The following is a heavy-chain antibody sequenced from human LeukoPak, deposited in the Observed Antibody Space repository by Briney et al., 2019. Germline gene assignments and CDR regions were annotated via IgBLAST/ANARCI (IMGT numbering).Heavy chain of an antibody. CDR3: ARDRGYSYGRPYWYFDL. CDR2: INPSGGST. CDR1: GYTFTSYY. J-gene: IGHJ2*01. D-gene: IGHD5-18*01. V-gene: IGHV1-46*01. Sequence: ASMKVSCKASGYTFTSYYMHWVRQAPGQGLEWMGIINPSGGSTSYAQKFQGRVTMTRDTSTSTVYMELSSLRSEDTAVYYCARDRGYSYGRPYWYFDLWGRGTLVTVSS.